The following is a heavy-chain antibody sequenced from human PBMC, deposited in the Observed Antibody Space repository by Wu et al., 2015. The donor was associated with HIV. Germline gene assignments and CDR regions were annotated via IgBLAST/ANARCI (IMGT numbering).Heavy chain of an antibody. Sequence: QVQLVQSGAEVKKPGSSVKVSCKASGGTFSSYAISWVRQAPGQGLEWMGGIIPIFGTANYAQKFQGRVTITADESTSTAYMELSSLRSEDTAVYYCARDRNWESTNQAGELDYWGQGTLVTVSS. CDR3: ARDRNWESTNQAGELDY. D-gene: IGHD7-27*01. J-gene: IGHJ4*02. V-gene: IGHV1-69*12. CDR2: IIPIFGTA. CDR1: GGTFSSYA.